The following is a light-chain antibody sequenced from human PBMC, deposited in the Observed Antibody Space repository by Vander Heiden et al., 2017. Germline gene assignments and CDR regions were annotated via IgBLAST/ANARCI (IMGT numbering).Light chain of an antibody. CDR2: GAS. CDR3: QQFYTYPPT. CDR1: QGIAGY. J-gene: IGKJ3*01. Sequence: DIQLTQSPPFLSASVGDRVTITCRASQGIAGYLAWYQQKPGKAPNLLMFGASTFQGGVPSRFSGSGSGTEFTLTITSLQPEDFATYYCQQFYTYPPTFGPGTTVEI. V-gene: IGKV1-9*01.